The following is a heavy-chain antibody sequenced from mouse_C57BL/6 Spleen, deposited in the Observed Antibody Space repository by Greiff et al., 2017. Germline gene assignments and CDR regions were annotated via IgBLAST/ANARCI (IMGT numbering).Heavy chain of an antibody. CDR1: GYTFTSYW. V-gene: IGHV1-69*01. Sequence: QVQLQQPGAELVMPGASVKLSCKASGYTFTSYWMPWVKQRPGQGLEWIGEIDPSDSYTNYNQKFKGKSTLTVDKSSSTAYMQISSLQSENSAVYYCAVGWFADWGQGTLVTVSA. CDR3: AVGWFAD. J-gene: IGHJ3*01. CDR2: IDPSDSYT.